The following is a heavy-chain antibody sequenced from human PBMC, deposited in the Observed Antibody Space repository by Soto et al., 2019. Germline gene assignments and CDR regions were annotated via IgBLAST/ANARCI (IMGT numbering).Heavy chain of an antibody. CDR1: GYTFSNYA. D-gene: IGHD2-2*01. CDR3: ARDVVVRPANFYYYMDV. Sequence: ASVKVSCKASGYTFSNYAMQWVRQAPGQRLEWMGWINAGNGNTKYSQKFQGRVTITRDTSASTAYMELSSLRSEDTAVYYCARDVVVRPANFYYYMDVWGSGTTVTVSS. CDR2: INAGNGNT. J-gene: IGHJ6*03. V-gene: IGHV1-3*01.